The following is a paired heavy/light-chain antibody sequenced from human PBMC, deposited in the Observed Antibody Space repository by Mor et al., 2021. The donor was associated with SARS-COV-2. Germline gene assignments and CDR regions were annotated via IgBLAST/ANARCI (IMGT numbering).Light chain of an antibody. CDR1: QNIDNY. CDR3: QQYYSYPLT. Sequence: AIRMTQSPSSFSASIGDRVTITCRASQNIDNYLAWYQQKPGKAPNLLIYAASTLQSGVPSRFSGSGSGTDFTLTISRLQSEDFATYSCQQYYSYPLTFGGGTKVEVK. J-gene: IGKJ4*01. V-gene: IGKV1-8*01. CDR2: AAS.
Heavy chain of an antibody. Sequence: QVQLQQWGAGLLKPSETLSLTCAVYGGSFSGYYWTWIRQPPGRGLEWIGDINHSGTTNYSPSLKSRLTISVDTSKNQFSLNLNSVTAADMAVYYCARAKGPDIIRGIIITGWCDSWGQGTLVTVSS. V-gene: IGHV4-34*01. D-gene: IGHD3-10*01. CDR1: GGSFSGYY. J-gene: IGHJ5*01. CDR2: INHSGTT. CDR3: ARAKGPDIIRGIIITGWCDS.